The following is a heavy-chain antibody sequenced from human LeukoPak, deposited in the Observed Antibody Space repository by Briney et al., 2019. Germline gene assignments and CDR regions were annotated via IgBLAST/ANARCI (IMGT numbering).Heavy chain of an antibody. CDR1: GFTFSSYW. CDR3: ARGCSGGRCYSGGWFDP. J-gene: IGHJ5*02. Sequence: GGSLRLSCAASGFTFSSYWMHWVRKAPGKGLVWVSRINRDGSSTTYADSVKGRFTISRDNAKNTLYLQMNSLRVDDTAVYYCARGCSGGRCYSGGWFDPWGQGTLVTVSS. D-gene: IGHD2-15*01. V-gene: IGHV3-74*01. CDR2: INRDGSST.